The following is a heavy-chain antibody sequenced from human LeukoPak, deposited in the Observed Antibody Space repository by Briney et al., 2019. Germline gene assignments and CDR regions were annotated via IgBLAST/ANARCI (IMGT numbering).Heavy chain of an antibody. V-gene: IGHV3-74*01. D-gene: IGHD2-2*01. CDR1: GFTFSSYW. CDR2: INSDGSST. Sequence: GGSLRLSCAASGFTFSSYWMHWVRQAPGKGLVWDSRINSDGSSTSYADSVKGRFTISRDNAKNTLYLQMNSLRAEDTAVYYCARDQVQEYQLPKYYYYGMDVWGQGTTVTVSS. CDR3: ARDQVQEYQLPKYYYYGMDV. J-gene: IGHJ6*02.